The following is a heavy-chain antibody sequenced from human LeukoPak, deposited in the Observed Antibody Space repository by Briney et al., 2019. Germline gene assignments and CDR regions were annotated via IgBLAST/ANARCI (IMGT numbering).Heavy chain of an antibody. D-gene: IGHD3-3*01. Sequence: GGSLRLSCAASGFTFSSCGMHWVRQAPGKGLEWVAVISYDGSNKYYADSVKGRFTISRDNAKNSLYLQMNSLRVEDTAVYFCARQGRSWDYWGQGTLVTVSS. CDR1: GFTFSSCG. V-gene: IGHV3-30*03. CDR2: ISYDGSNK. J-gene: IGHJ4*02. CDR3: ARQGRSWDY.